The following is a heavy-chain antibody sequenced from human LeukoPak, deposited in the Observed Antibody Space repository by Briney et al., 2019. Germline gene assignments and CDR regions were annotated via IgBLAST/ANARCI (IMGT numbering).Heavy chain of an antibody. CDR2: INAGNGNT. J-gene: IGHJ4*02. CDR1: GYTFTSYA. Sequence: GASVKVSCKASGYTFTSYAMHWVRQAPGQRLEWMGWINAGNGNTKYSQKFQGRVTITRDTSASTAYMELSSLRSEDTAVYYCARDEPSRVAGDYWGQGTLVTVSS. V-gene: IGHV1-3*01. CDR3: ARDEPSRVAGDY. D-gene: IGHD6-19*01.